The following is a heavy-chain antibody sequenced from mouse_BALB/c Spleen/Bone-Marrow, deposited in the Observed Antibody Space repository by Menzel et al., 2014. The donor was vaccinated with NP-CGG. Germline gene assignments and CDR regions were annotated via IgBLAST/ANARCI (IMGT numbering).Heavy chain of an antibody. D-gene: IGHD1-2*01. V-gene: IGHV2-2*02. CDR3: ARDSHYYGYYYAMDC. J-gene: IGHJ4*01. CDR1: GFSLTSYG. Sequence: VMLVESGPGLVQPSQSLSITCTVSGFSLTSYGVHWVRQSPGKGLEWLGVIWSGGSTDYNAAFISRLSISKDNSKSQVFFKMNSLQANDTAIYYCARDSHYYGYYYAMDCWGQGTSVTVSS. CDR2: IWSGGST.